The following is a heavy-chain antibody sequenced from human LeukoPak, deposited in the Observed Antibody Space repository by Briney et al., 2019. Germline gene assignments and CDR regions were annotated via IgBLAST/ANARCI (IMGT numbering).Heavy chain of an antibody. CDR2: IFTSGITT. CDR1: GFTFTNYE. J-gene: IGHJ4*02. Sequence: GGFLRLSCAASGFTFTNYEMNWVRQAPGKGLGWVSYIFTSGITTYYADSVKGRFTISRDNAKNSLYLQMNSLRAEDTAVYYCARTLRGSSGYGWGFDSWGQGTLVIVSS. CDR3: ARTLRGSSGYGWGFDS. D-gene: IGHD5-12*01. V-gene: IGHV3-48*03.